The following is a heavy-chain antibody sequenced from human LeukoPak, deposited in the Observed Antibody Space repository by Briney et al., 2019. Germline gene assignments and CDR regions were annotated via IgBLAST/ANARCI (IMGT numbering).Heavy chain of an antibody. CDR2: IYTSGST. CDR3: ARGPQYYDFWSGYRAYYFDY. Sequence: PSETLSLTCTVSGGSISSYYWSWIRQPAGKGLEWIGRIYTSGSTNYNPSLKSRVTMSVDTSKNQFSLKLSSVTAADTAVYYCARGPQYYDFWSGYRAYYFDYWGQGTLVTVSS. V-gene: IGHV4-4*07. CDR1: GGSISSYY. D-gene: IGHD3-3*01. J-gene: IGHJ4*02.